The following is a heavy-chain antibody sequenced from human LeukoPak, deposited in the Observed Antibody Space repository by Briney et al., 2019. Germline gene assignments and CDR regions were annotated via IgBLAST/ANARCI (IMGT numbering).Heavy chain of an antibody. CDR1: GFTFSRNG. CDR3: AKEAYSGYFGY. Sequence: EALRLSCAASGFTFSRNGMTWVRQAPGKGLEWVSAISGSGGNTYYADSVKGRFTISRDNSKNTLYLQMNSLRAEDTAVYYCAKEAYSGYFGYWGQGTLVTVSS. J-gene: IGHJ4*02. D-gene: IGHD2-21*01. CDR2: ISGSGGNT. V-gene: IGHV3-23*01.